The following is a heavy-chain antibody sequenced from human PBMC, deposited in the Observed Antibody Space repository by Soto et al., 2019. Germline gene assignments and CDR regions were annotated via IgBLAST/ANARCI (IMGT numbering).Heavy chain of an antibody. CDR1: GGTFSSYA. CDR2: IIPILGTA. CDR3: ARGGGSGSSRPSAYYYGMDV. J-gene: IGHJ6*02. Sequence: SVKVSCKASGGTFSSYAMSWVRQAPGQGLEWMGGIIPILGTANYAQRFQGRVTITADESTSTAYMELSSLRSEDTAVYYCARGGGSGSSRPSAYYYGMDVWGQGTTVTV. V-gene: IGHV1-69*13. D-gene: IGHD3-10*01.